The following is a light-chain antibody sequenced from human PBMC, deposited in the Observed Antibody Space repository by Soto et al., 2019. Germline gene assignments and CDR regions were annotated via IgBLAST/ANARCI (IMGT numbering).Light chain of an antibody. J-gene: IGKJ5*01. V-gene: IGKV4-1*01. CDR1: QSLFHTSGNQNL. CDR3: QHYFSPPVT. CDR2: WAS. Sequence: DIVMTQSPDSLAVSLGERATINCKSSQSLFHTSGNQNLLGWFQKKPGQPPKLLIYWASFRESGVPDRFSGSGSGTDFTLTISTLQAEDAAVYDCQHYFSPPVTFGQGTRLEIK.